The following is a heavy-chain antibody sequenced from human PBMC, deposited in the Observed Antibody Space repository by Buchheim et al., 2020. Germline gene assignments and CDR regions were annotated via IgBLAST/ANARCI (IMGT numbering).Heavy chain of an antibody. D-gene: IGHD6-13*01. J-gene: IGHJ4*02. CDR3: LGGGYSSS. V-gene: IGHV3-7*01. Sequence: VQLVESGGGVVQPGRSLRLSCAASGFIFSNYWMNWVRQAPGKGLQWVANIKPDGSDKYYVDPVKGRFTVSRDNAKNSVYLQMNSLRVEDTAVYYCLGGGYSSSWGQGTL. CDR2: IKPDGSDK. CDR1: GFIFSNYW.